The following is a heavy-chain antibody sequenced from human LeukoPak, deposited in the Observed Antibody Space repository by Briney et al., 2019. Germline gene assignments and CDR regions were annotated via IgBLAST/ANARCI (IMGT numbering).Heavy chain of an antibody. CDR2: INPSGGST. D-gene: IGHD2-15*01. CDR1: GYTFTSYY. CDR3: ARAVVVAAGFDY. J-gene: IGHJ4*02. V-gene: IGHV1-46*01. Sequence: ASVKVSCKASGYTFTSYYMHWVRQAPGQGLEWMGIINPSGGSTSYAQKFQGRVTMTRDTSTSTVYMELSGLRSEDTAVYYCARAVVVAAGFDYWGQGTLVTVSS.